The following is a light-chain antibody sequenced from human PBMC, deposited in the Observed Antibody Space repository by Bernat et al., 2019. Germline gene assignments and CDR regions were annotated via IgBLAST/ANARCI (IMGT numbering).Light chain of an antibody. V-gene: IGKV1-5*03. Sequence: DIQMTQSPSTLSASVGERVTITCRVSQSISDWLAWYQQKPGKAPKLLIYKASSLESGVPSRFSGSGSATEFTLTISSLQPDDSAMYYCQQYKNYITFGQGTRLEIK. CDR2: KAS. CDR1: QSISDW. J-gene: IGKJ5*01. CDR3: QQYKNYIT.